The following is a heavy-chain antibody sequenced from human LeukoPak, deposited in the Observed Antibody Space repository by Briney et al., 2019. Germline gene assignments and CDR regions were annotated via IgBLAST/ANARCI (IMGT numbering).Heavy chain of an antibody. D-gene: IGHD4-17*01. Sequence: GGSLRLSCAASGFTFSSYGMHWVRQAPGKGLEWVAVISYDGSNKYYADSVKGRFTISRDNSKNTLYLQMNSLRAGDTAVYYCAKDRMSGDYDLYYFDYWGQGTLVTVSS. CDR3: AKDRMSGDYDLYYFDY. V-gene: IGHV3-30*18. CDR1: GFTFSSYG. J-gene: IGHJ4*02. CDR2: ISYDGSNK.